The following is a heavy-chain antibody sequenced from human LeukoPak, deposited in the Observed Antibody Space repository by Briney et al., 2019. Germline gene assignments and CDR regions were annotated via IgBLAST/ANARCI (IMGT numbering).Heavy chain of an antibody. CDR3: AKDSGRNYYYYMDV. CDR1: GFSFDDYV. CDR2: ISWNSGNI. J-gene: IGHJ6*03. V-gene: IGHV3-9*01. D-gene: IGHD2-15*01. Sequence: PGRSLRLSCAASGFSFDDYVMHWVRRAPGKGLEWVSGISWNSGNIGYADSVKGRFTISRDNAKNSLYLQMNSLRGEDTALYYCAKDSGRNYYYYMDVWGKGTTVTVSS.